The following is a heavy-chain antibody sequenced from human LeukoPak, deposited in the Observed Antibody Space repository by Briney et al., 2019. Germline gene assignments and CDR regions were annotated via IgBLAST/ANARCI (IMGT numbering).Heavy chain of an antibody. Sequence: GGSLRLSCAASGFTFSSYGMSWVRQAPGRGLEWVSVIRGSGVSTYYADSVKGRFTISRDSSKNTLYLQMNRLRAEDAAVYYCAKAPVTTCSGAYCYPFDYWGQGTLVTVSS. CDR2: IRGSGVST. V-gene: IGHV3-23*01. CDR1: GFTFSSYG. J-gene: IGHJ4*02. D-gene: IGHD2-21*01. CDR3: AKAPVTTCSGAYCYPFDY.